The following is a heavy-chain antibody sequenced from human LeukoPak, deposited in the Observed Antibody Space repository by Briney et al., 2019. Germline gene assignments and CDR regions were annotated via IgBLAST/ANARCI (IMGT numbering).Heavy chain of an antibody. CDR3: ARQADSSSSYYFVY. CDR2: IYPGDSDT. CDR1: GYTFTSHW. V-gene: IGHV5-51*01. Sequence: GQSLKISCQTSGYTFTSHWIGWVRQMPGKGLEWMGIIYPGDSDTRYSPSFQGQVTISADKSISTAYLQWSSLNASHTAMYYCARQADSSSSYYFVYWGQGTLVTVSS. D-gene: IGHD6-6*01. J-gene: IGHJ4*02.